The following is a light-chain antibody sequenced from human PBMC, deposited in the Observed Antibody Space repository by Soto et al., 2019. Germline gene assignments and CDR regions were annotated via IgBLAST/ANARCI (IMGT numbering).Light chain of an antibody. CDR3: QQYYATPIT. V-gene: IGKV4-1*01. CDR2: WAS. J-gene: IGKJ5*01. Sequence: DIVMTQSPDSLAVSLGERATINCKSSQSVLSRSDNNNYLAWSQQKPGQPPKALIYWASTRESGVPDRFSGSGSGTDFTLTITSLQAEDVAVYYCQQYYATPITFGQGTRLEIK. CDR1: QSVLSRSDNNNY.